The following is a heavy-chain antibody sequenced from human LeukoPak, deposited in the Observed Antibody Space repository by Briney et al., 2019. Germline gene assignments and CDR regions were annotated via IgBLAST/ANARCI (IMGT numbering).Heavy chain of an antibody. Sequence: GGSLRLSCAASGFTFDDYAMHWVRQAPGKGLEWVSGLSWNSGIIAYADSVKGRFTISRDNAKNSLYLQMNSLRVEDTALYYCAKDVSVVTAKNAFDIWGQGTMVTVSS. V-gene: IGHV3-9*01. D-gene: IGHD2-21*02. CDR2: LSWNSGII. CDR1: GFTFDDYA. CDR3: AKDVSVVTAKNAFDI. J-gene: IGHJ3*02.